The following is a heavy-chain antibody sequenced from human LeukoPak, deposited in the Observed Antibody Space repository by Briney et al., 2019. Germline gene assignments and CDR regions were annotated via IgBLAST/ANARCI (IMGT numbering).Heavy chain of an antibody. CDR1: GGSISSGGYY. J-gene: IGHJ6*02. V-gene: IGHV4-31*03. Sequence: SSETLSLTCTVSGGSISSGGYYWSWIRQHSGKGLEWIGYIYYSGSTNYNPSLKSRVTISVDTSKNQFSLKLSSVTAADTAVYYCARSPAWREAAMWPRFQYYYYGMDVWGQGTTVTVSS. CDR3: ARSPAWREAAMWPRFQYYYYGMDV. CDR2: IYYSGST. D-gene: IGHD2-2*01.